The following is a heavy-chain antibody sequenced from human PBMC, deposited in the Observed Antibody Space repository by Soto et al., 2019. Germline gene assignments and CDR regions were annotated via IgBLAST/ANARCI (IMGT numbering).Heavy chain of an antibody. CDR1: WYRFTSYC. CDR3: ARTYSRIYYYYGMDV. CDR2: IYPGDSDT. Sequence: GEPLKICSSVSWYRFTSYCIGWVRQMPGKGLEWMGIIYPGDSDTRYSPSFQGQVTISADKSISTAYLQWSSLKASDTAMYYCARTYSRIYYYYGMDVWGQGTTVTVSS. V-gene: IGHV5-51*01. J-gene: IGHJ6*02. D-gene: IGHD6-13*01.